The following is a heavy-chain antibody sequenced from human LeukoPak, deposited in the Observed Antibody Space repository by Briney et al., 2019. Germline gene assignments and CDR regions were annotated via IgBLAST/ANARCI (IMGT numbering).Heavy chain of an antibody. Sequence: PGGSLRLSCAASGFTFSSYSMNWVRQAPGKGLEWVSAISGSGGSTYYADSVKGRFTISRDNSKNTLYLQMNSLRAEDTAVYYCARAEREGYGGNAFYFDYWGQGTLVTVSS. J-gene: IGHJ4*02. CDR2: ISGSGGST. V-gene: IGHV3-23*01. D-gene: IGHD4-23*01. CDR1: GFTFSSYS. CDR3: ARAEREGYGGNAFYFDY.